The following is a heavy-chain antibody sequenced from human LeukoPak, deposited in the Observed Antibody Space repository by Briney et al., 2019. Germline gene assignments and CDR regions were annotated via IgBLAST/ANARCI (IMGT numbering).Heavy chain of an antibody. CDR1: GFAFSGYS. J-gene: IGHJ4*02. CDR3: ARDGDGNFDY. CDR2: ISYGSYTI. D-gene: IGHD4-17*01. Sequence: RTGGSLRLSCAASGFAFSGYSMNWIRQAPGKGLEWVAYISYGSYTIHYADSVKGRFTISRDNAKNSLYLQMNSLRAEDTAMYYCARDGDGNFDYWGQGTLVTVSS. V-gene: IGHV3-48*04.